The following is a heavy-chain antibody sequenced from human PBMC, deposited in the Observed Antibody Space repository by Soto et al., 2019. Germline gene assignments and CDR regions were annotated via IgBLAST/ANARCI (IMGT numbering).Heavy chain of an antibody. CDR2: IWYDGGNK. J-gene: IGHJ6*02. Sequence: QVQLVESGGGVVQPGRSLRLSCAASGFTFSRYGMHWVRQAPGKGLEWVAVIWYDGGNKYYADSVKGRFTISRDNSKNXLXLXTNSLRAEDTAVYYGARDRVWFGELSGHDYYYGMDVWGQGTTVTVSS. CDR3: ARDRVWFGELSGHDYYYGMDV. D-gene: IGHD3-10*01. V-gene: IGHV3-33*01. CDR1: GFTFSRYG.